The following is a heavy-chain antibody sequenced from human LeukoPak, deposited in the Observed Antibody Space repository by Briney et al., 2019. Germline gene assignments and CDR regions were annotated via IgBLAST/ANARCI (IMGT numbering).Heavy chain of an antibody. D-gene: IGHD2/OR15-2a*01. Sequence: GGSLRLSCAASGFTFSKYWVHWLRQGPGKGLVWVSRISTDGSSSTYADSVKGRFTISRDNGKNTLYLQMNSLRAEDTAVYYCASYLTSIPSGMDVWGQGTTVIVSS. CDR2: ISTDGSSS. CDR1: GFTFSKYW. V-gene: IGHV3-74*01. J-gene: IGHJ6*02. CDR3: ASYLTSIPSGMDV.